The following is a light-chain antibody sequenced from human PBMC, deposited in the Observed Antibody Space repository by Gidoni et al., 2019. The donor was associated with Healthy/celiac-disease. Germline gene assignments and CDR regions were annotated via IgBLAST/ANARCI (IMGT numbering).Light chain of an antibody. Sequence: DIVMTQSPLSLPVTPGEPASISFRSSQSLLHSNGYNYLDWYLQKPGQSPQLLIYLGSNRASGVPDRFSGSGSGTDFTLKISRVEAEDVGVYYCMQALQTPXTFGGGTKVEIK. CDR3: MQALQTPXT. CDR2: LGS. J-gene: IGKJ4*01. V-gene: IGKV2-28*01. CDR1: QSLLHSNGYNY.